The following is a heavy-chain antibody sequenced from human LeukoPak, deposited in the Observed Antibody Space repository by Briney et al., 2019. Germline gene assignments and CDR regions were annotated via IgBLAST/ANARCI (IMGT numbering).Heavy chain of an antibody. Sequence: ASVKVSCKASGYTFTGYYMHWVRQAPGQGLEWMGWINPNSGGTNYAQKFQGRVTVTRDTSTSTAYMELRSLRSDDTAVYYCARSSSVTIPGYYFDYWGQGTLVTVSS. J-gene: IGHJ4*02. CDR1: GYTFTGYY. CDR3: ARSSSVTIPGYYFDY. CDR2: INPNSGGT. V-gene: IGHV1-2*02. D-gene: IGHD2-21*01.